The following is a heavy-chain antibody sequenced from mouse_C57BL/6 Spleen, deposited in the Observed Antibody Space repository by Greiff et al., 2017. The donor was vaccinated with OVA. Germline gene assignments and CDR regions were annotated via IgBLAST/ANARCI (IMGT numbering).Heavy chain of an antibody. CDR1: GFTFSSYA. J-gene: IGHJ2*01. D-gene: IGHD1-1*01. CDR3: TRDSGKGYYDY. Sequence: EVKLMESGEGLVKPGGSLKLSCAASGFTFSSYAMSWVRQTPEKRLEWFAYISSGGDYIYYAASVKGRFTISRDNARNTLYLQMISLKSEDTAMYYCTRDSGKGYYDYRGQGTTLTV. V-gene: IGHV5-9-1*02. CDR2: ISSGGDYI.